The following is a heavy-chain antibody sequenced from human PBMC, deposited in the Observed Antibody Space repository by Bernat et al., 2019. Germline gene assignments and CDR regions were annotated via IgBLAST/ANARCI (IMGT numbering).Heavy chain of an antibody. Sequence: QVQLVQSGAEVKKPGSSVKVSCKASGGTFSSYAISWVRQAPGQGLEWMGGIIPIFGTANYAQKFQGRVTITADESTSTAYMELSSLRSEDTAVYYCAGDPGAVYGDYVDDYYYYGMDVWGQGTTVTVSS. J-gene: IGHJ6*02. CDR2: IIPIFGTA. D-gene: IGHD4-17*01. V-gene: IGHV1-69*01. CDR1: GGTFSSYA. CDR3: AGDPGAVYGDYVDDYYYYGMDV.